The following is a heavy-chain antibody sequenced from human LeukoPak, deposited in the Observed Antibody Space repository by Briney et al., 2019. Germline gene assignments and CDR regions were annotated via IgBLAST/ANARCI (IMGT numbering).Heavy chain of an antibody. Sequence: SVKVSCKASGGTFRSYAISWVRQAPGQGLEWMGGIIPIFDTPNYAQNFQGRVTITTDESTSTAYMELSSLRSEDTAVYYCARGGDSSTFYGAFDIWGQGTMVTVSS. V-gene: IGHV1-69*05. CDR2: IIPIFDTP. J-gene: IGHJ3*02. D-gene: IGHD2/OR15-2a*01. CDR3: ARGGDSSTFYGAFDI. CDR1: GGTFRSYA.